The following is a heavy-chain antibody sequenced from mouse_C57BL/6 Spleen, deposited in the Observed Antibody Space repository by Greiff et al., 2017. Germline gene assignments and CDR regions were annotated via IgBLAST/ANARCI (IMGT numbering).Heavy chain of an antibody. Sequence: QVHVKQSGAELVKPGASVKISCKASGYAFSSYWMNWVKQRPGKGLEWIGQIYPGDGNTNYNGKFKGKATLTADKSSSTAYMQLSSLTSEDSAVYFCAREEITTGFLYFDYWGQGTTLTVSS. CDR1: GYAFSSYW. CDR2: IYPGDGNT. V-gene: IGHV1-80*01. CDR3: AREEITTGFLYFDY. J-gene: IGHJ2*01. D-gene: IGHD1-1*01.